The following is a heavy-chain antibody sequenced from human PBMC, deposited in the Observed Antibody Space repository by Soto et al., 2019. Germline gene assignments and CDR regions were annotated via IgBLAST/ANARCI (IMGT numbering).Heavy chain of an antibody. D-gene: IGHD1-26*01. CDR2: IIPIFGTT. Sequence: QVQLVQSGAEVKKPGSSVKVSCKASGGTFSRYGISWVRQAPGQGLEWMGGIIPIFGTTNYAQKFQDRLTITADASTSTAYMELSSLRPDDTATYFCARLPADDRRNSGATDGTLYYFLYMDLWGGGTTITVSP. CDR1: GGTFSRYG. CDR3: ARLPADDRRNSGATDGTLYYFLYMDL. V-gene: IGHV1-69*01. J-gene: IGHJ6*01.